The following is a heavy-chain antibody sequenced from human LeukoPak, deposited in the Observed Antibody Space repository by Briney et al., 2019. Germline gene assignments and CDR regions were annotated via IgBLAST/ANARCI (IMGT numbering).Heavy chain of an antibody. D-gene: IGHD2-15*01. V-gene: IGHV1-18*01. Sequence: ASVKVSCKASGYTFTSYGISWVRQAPGQGLEWMGWISAYNGNTNYAQKLRGRVTMTTDTSTSTAYMELRSLRSDGTAVYYCARALGYCSGGSCFARGNWFDPWGQGTLVTVSS. J-gene: IGHJ5*02. CDR3: ARALGYCSGGSCFARGNWFDP. CDR2: ISAYNGNT. CDR1: GYTFTSYG.